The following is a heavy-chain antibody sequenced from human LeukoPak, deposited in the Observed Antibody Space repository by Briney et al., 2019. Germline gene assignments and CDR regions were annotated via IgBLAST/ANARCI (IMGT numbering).Heavy chain of an antibody. CDR2: IYYSGST. J-gene: IGHJ4*02. CDR3: ASAGDGGSGRYSYFDY. CDR1: GGSISSYY. V-gene: IGHV4-59*01. D-gene: IGHD6-19*01. Sequence: SETLSLTCTVSGGSISSYYWSWIRQPPGKGLEWIGYIYYSGSTNYNPSLKSRVTISVDTSKNQFSLKLSSVTAADTAVYYCASAGDGGSGRYSYFDYWGQGTLVTVSS.